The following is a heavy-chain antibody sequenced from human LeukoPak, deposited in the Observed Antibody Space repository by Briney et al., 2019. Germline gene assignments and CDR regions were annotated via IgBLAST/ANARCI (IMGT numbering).Heavy chain of an antibody. CDR2: ISSSSSYI. CDR1: GFTFSYYI. Sequence: PGGSLRLSCAASGFTFSYYIMNWVRQAPGQGLEGVSSISSSSSYIYYADSVKGRFTISRDDAKNSLYLQMNSLRAEDTAVYYCARVISPWYYFDYWGQGTLVTVSS. J-gene: IGHJ4*02. V-gene: IGHV3-21*01. CDR3: ARVISPWYYFDY. D-gene: IGHD2-8*02.